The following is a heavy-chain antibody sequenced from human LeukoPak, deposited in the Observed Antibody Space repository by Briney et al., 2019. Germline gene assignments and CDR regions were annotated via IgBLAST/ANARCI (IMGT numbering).Heavy chain of an antibody. V-gene: IGHV3-74*01. J-gene: IGHJ4*02. CDR1: GLTFSSYW. CDR2: INSDGSST. CDR3: ARAHRYYDSSGYYYANLEEYDY. Sequence: GGSLRPSCAASGLTFSSYWMHWVRQAPGKGLVWVSRINSDGSSTSYADSVKGRFTISRDNAKNTLYLQMNSLRAEDTAVYYCARAHRYYDSSGYYYANLEEYDYWGQGTLVTVSS. D-gene: IGHD3-22*01.